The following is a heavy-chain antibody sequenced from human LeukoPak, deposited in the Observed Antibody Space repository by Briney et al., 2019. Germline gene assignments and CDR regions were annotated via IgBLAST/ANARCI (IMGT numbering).Heavy chain of an antibody. CDR2: INEDGIET. CDR3: ARQARVTHFYGGFGSHFDF. J-gene: IGHJ4*02. CDR1: GFTFRTSW. V-gene: IGHV3-7*01. D-gene: IGHD3-10*01. Sequence: GGSLRLSCAASGFTFRTSWMSWVRQAPGKGLKWVADINEDGIETYYVHSLRGRFTISRDNANNSLFLQMDSLRAEDTAVYYCARQARVTHFYGGFGSHFDFWGQGILVTVSS.